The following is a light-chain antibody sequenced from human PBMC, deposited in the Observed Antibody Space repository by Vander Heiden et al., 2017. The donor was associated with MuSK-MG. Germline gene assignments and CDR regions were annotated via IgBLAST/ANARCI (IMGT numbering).Light chain of an antibody. CDR2: EAT. CDR1: TSNVGHYNL. Sequence: QSALTQPASVSGSPGQSITISCTGTTSNVGHYNLVSWYHQPPAMTPKPMIYEATKRPAGISNRFSGSRSGNTASLTISGVQAEDEADYFCCSDAGSSTWVFGGGTKLTVL. CDR3: CSDAGSSTWV. V-gene: IGLV2-23*01. J-gene: IGLJ3*02.